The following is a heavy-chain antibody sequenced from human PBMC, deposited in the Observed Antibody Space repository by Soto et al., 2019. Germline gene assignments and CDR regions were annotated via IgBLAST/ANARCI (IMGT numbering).Heavy chain of an antibody. CDR1: GYTFTSYY. D-gene: IGHD2-15*01. Sequence: ASVKVSCKASGYTFTSYYMHWVRQAPGQGLEWMGIINPSGGSTSYAQKFKGRVTMTRDTSTSTVYMELSSLRSEDTAVYYCARASRTVVVAASMDVWGQGTTVTVSS. CDR2: INPSGGST. CDR3: ARASRTVVVAASMDV. V-gene: IGHV1-46*01. J-gene: IGHJ6*02.